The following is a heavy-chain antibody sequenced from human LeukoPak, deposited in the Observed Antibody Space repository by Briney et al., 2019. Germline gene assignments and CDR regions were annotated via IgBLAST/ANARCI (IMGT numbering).Heavy chain of an antibody. V-gene: IGHV3-30-3*02. Sequence: GGSLRLSCAASGFTFSTYAMHWVRRAPVKGLEWLAVISHDGRNNYYADSVKGRFTISRDNSKNTLYLQMNSLRAEDTAVYYCAKSPSGGSTDAFDIWGQGTMVTVSS. CDR3: AKSPSGGSTDAFDI. CDR2: ISHDGRNN. CDR1: GFTFSTYA. D-gene: IGHD6-19*01. J-gene: IGHJ3*02.